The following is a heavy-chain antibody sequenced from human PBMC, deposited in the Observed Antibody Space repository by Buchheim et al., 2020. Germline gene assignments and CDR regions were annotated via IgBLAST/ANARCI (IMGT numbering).Heavy chain of an antibody. D-gene: IGHD1-1*01. V-gene: IGHV4-59*01. CDR3: ARAPAPGGGTAGYFYYYGMDV. CDR1: GGSISTYY. J-gene: IGHJ6*02. CDR2: IFHSGAT. Sequence: QVQLQESGPGLVKPSETLSLTCTVSGGSISTYYWSWIRQPPGKGLEWIGYIFHSGATNDNPSLRSRVTMSVDTSKNQFSLKLRSVTAADTAVYYCARAPAPGGGTAGYFYYYGMDVWGQGTT.